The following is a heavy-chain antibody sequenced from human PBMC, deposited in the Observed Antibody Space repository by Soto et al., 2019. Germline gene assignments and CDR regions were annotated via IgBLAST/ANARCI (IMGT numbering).Heavy chain of an antibody. D-gene: IGHD6-13*01. CDR2: MSGSGDNT. J-gene: IGHJ4*02. CDR1: GFIFSSYA. Sequence: PGGSLRLSCAASGFIFSSYAMSWVRQAPGKGPEWVSAMSGSGDNTYYADSVKGRFTISRDNSKNALYLQMNSLRAEDMAVYYCAKNPRPAAGTNYFDYWGQGTLVTVSS. CDR3: AKNPRPAAGTNYFDY. V-gene: IGHV3-23*01.